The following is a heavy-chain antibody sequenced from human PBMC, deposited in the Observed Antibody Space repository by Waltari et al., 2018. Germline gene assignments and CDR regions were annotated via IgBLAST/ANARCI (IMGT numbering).Heavy chain of an antibody. CDR3: AGRNPTDSYYFDY. CDR2: IYYRGST. CDR1: GGSISSSSYY. V-gene: IGHV4-39*01. Sequence: QLQLQESGPGLVKPSETLSLTCTVSGGSISSSSYYWGWIRQPPGKGLEWIGSIYYRGSTYYNPSLKSRVTISVDTSKNQFSLKLSSVTAADTAVYYCAGRNPTDSYYFDYWGQGTLVTVSS. J-gene: IGHJ4*02. D-gene: IGHD4-4*01.